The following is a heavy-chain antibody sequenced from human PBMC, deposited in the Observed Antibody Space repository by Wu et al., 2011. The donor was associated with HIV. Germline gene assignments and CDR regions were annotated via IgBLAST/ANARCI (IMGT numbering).Heavy chain of an antibody. Sequence: QVQLVQSGTEVKKPGASVKVSCKASGYPFTSYGITWVRQAPGQGLEWLGWISAYNGDTNFAQKFQGRVTMTTDTSTNTVYLELSSLRSEDTAVYYCARDPDPRPVAGKDNFDYWGQGTLVTVSS. J-gene: IGHJ4*02. V-gene: IGHV1-18*01. CDR1: GYPFTSYG. CDR3: ARDPDPRPVAGKDNFDY. D-gene: IGHD6-19*01. CDR2: ISAYNGDT.